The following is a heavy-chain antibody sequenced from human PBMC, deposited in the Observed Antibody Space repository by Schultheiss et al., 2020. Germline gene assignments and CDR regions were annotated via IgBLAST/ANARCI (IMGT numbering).Heavy chain of an antibody. V-gene: IGHV3-11*01. CDR2: ISTSGSTV. J-gene: IGHJ6*02. CDR3: AGTRAATTGYYHYYGMDV. Sequence: GGSLRLSCAASGFTFSGYYMNWIRQAPGKGLEWVSYISTSGSTVFYADSVKGRFTISRDNADNSLSLQMNSLTADDTAVYYCAGTRAATTGYYHYYGMDVWGQGTAVTVSS. CDR1: GFTFSGYY. D-gene: IGHD3-9*01.